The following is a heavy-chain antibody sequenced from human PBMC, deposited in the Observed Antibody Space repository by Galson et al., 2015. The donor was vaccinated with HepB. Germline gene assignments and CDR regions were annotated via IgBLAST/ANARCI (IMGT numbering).Heavy chain of an antibody. CDR3: ASGPARNSGWNRGLPKFSQH. D-gene: IGHD6-19*01. V-gene: IGHV3-23*01. Sequence: SLRLSCADSGFSLNTYAMGWVRQAPGKGPEWVSALSGSGDNKYYAASVTGRFTISRDKSKNRLYLQMNSLSAEDSAIYYCASGPARNSGWNRGLPKFSQHWGQGTVVTVSS. CDR2: LSGSGDNK. CDR1: GFSLNTYA. J-gene: IGHJ1*01.